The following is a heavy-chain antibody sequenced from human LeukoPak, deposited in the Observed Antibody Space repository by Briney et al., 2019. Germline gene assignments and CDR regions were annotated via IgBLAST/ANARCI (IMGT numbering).Heavy chain of an antibody. Sequence: GGSLRLSCAASGFTFSSYEMNWVRQAPGKGLEWVSYISNSGTTVYYAGSVKGRFTISRDNAKNSLYLQMNSLRAEDTAVYYCAGVVLRYFLHWGQGTLVTVSS. V-gene: IGHV3-48*03. D-gene: IGHD3-9*01. CDR3: AGVVLRYFLH. J-gene: IGHJ4*02. CDR2: ISNSGTTV. CDR1: GFTFSSYE.